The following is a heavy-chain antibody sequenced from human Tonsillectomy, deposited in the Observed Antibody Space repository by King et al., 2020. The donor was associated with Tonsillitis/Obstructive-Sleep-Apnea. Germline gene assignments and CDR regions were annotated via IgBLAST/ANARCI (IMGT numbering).Heavy chain of an antibody. CDR2: IYYSGST. J-gene: IGHJ3*02. CDR3: ATGSTVRDAFDI. Sequence: QLQESGPGLVKPSETLSLTCTVSGGSIRSTSQYWGWIRQPPGTGLEWIGSIYYSGSTYYNPSLKSRVIIYVDTSKNQFSLKLSSVTAADTAVYYCATGSTVRDAFDIWGQGTMVTVSS. D-gene: IGHD1-26*01. CDR1: GGSIRSTSQY. V-gene: IGHV4-39*01.